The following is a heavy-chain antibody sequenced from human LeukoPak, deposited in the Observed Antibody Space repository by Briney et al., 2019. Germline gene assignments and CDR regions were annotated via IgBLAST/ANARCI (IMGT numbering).Heavy chain of an antibody. D-gene: IGHD2-2*02. CDR1: GFTFSSYA. V-gene: IGHV3-23*01. CDR2: ISGSGGGT. Sequence: TGGSLRLSCAASGFTFSSYAMSWVRQAPGKGLEWVSAISGSGGGTYYADSVKGRFTISRDSSKNTLFLQTNSLRAEDTAVYYCAKEGYCSSTTCYKVFDYWGQGTLVTVSS. CDR3: AKEGYCSSTTCYKVFDY. J-gene: IGHJ4*02.